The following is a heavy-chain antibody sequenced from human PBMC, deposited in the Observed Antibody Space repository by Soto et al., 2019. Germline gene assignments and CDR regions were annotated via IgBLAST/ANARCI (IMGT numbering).Heavy chain of an antibody. CDR3: ARAIAVTTPWFDP. CDR2: TDYSGST. Sequence: VQLRESGPGLVKPSQTLSLTCAVSGGSISSGDYYWSWIRQQPGKDLEWIGFTDYSGSTYYNPSLRSRVTISVDTSKNQFSLSRNSVTAADSAVYYCARAIAVTTPWFDPWGQGTLVTVSS. D-gene: IGHD4-17*01. J-gene: IGHJ5*02. V-gene: IGHV4-31*02. CDR1: GGSISSGDYY.